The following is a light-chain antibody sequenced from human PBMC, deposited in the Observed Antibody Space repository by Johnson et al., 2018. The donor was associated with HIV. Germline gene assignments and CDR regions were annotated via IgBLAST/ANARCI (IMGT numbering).Light chain of an antibody. CDR3: VAWDDSLNGLV. J-gene: IGLJ1*01. V-gene: IGLV1-44*01. Sequence: QSVLTQPPSASGTPGQRVTISCSGSSSNIGSNTVNWYQQLPGTAPKLLIYSNNQWPSGVPDRFSGSKSGTSASLAISGLQSEDEADYYCVAWDDSLNGLVFGTGTKVTVL. CDR2: SNN. CDR1: SSNIGSNT.